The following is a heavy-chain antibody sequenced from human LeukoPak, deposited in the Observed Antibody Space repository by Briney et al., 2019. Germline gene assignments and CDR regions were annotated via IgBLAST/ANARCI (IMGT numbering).Heavy chain of an antibody. V-gene: IGHV3-21*04. CDR3: AKFLRGIMATIDY. Sequence: GGSLRLSCAASGFTFSSDSMNWVRQAPGKGLEWVSSISSSSSYIYYADSVKGRFTISRDNAKNSLYLQMNSLRAEDTAVYYCAKFLRGIMATIDYWGQGTLVTVSS. J-gene: IGHJ4*02. D-gene: IGHD5-12*01. CDR1: GFTFSSDS. CDR2: ISSSSSYI.